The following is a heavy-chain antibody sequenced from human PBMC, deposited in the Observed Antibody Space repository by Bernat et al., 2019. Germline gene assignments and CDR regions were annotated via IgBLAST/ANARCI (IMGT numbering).Heavy chain of an antibody. CDR2: IYGGGNT. CDR1: GFTVSSNY. J-gene: IGHJ3*02. V-gene: IGHV3-66*03. Sequence: EVQLVESGGGLIQPGGSLRLSCAASGFTVSSNYMSWVRQAPGKGLEWVSVIYGGGNTYYADSVKGRFTISRDNSKNTLYLQMNSLRAEDTAVYYCARGLSVFGVVIKVTAFDIWGQGTMVTVSS. D-gene: IGHD3-3*02. CDR3: ARGLSVFGVVIKVTAFDI.